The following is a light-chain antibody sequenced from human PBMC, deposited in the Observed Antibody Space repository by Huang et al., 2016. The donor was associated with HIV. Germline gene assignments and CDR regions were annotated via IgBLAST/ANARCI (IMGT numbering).Light chain of an antibody. CDR1: QSGLSNSNNKNY. Sequence: VMTQSPASLAVSLGERATINCKSSQSGLSNSNNKNYLAWYHQKPGQPPKRLIYWASTRESGVPDRISGSGSGTDITLTISSLQAEDVASYYCQHYYTSPYTFGQGTKLEIK. V-gene: IGKV4-1*01. CDR3: QHYYTSPYT. J-gene: IGKJ2*01. CDR2: WAS.